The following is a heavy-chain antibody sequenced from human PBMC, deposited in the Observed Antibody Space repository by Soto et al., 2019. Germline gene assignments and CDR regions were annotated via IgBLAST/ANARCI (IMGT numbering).Heavy chain of an antibody. D-gene: IGHD3-16*01. CDR1: GGSFSGYY. Sequence: QVLLQQWGAGLLKPSETLSLTCAVSGGSFSGYYWTWIRQAPGKGLEWIGEINHSGTTNYNASLKSRVSVSVDTSKNQFSLKLTSVTAADSGVYYCARGRRWGQSVKGLDSWGQGTLVAVSS. J-gene: IGHJ4*02. CDR2: INHSGTT. CDR3: ARGRRWGQSVKGLDS. V-gene: IGHV4-34*01.